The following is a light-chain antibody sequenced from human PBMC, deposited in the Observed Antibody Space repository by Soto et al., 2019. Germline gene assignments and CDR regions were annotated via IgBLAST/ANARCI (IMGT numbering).Light chain of an antibody. V-gene: IGKV3-20*01. CDR2: GAS. CDR1: QSVSSSY. Sequence: EIVLTQSPGTLSLSPGERATLSCRASQSVSSSYLAWYQQEPGQAPRLLIYGASSRATGIPDRFSGSGSGTDFTLTISRLEPEDFAVYYCQQYGSSPHFGPGTKVDIK. CDR3: QQYGSSPH. J-gene: IGKJ3*01.